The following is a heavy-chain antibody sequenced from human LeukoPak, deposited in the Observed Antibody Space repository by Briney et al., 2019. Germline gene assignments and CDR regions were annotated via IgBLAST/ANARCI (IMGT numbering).Heavy chain of an antibody. CDR2: INPNSGGT. V-gene: IGHV1-2*06. CDR1: GYTFTGYY. D-gene: IGHD3-22*01. Sequence: ASVKVSCKASGYTFTGYYMHWVRQAPGQGLEWMGRINPNSGGTNYAQKFQGRVTMTRDTSISTAYMELSRLRSDDTAVYYCARLDYYYDSRVFFHLFDYGGRGPLVPVSS. J-gene: IGHJ4*02. CDR3: ARLDYYYDSRVFFHLFDY.